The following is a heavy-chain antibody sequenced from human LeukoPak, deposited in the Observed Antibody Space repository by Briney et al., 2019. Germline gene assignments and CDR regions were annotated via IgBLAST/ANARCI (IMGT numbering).Heavy chain of an antibody. Sequence: PGRSLRLSCAASGFTFSSYGVHWVRQAPGKGLEWVAVIWYDGSNKYYADSVKGRFTISRDNSKNTLYLQMNSLRAEDTAVYYCARDKRSARFDYWGQGTLVTVSS. D-gene: IGHD3-3*01. V-gene: IGHV3-33*01. J-gene: IGHJ4*02. CDR2: IWYDGSNK. CDR1: GFTFSSYG. CDR3: ARDKRSARFDY.